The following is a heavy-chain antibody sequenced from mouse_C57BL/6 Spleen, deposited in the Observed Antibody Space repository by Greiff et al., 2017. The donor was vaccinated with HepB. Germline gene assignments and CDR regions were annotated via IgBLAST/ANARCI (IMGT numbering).Heavy chain of an antibody. CDR3: AREDRAWFAY. J-gene: IGHJ3*01. CDR1: GYSITGGYY. D-gene: IGHD3-3*01. V-gene: IGHV3-6*01. Sequence: ESGPGLVKPSQSLSLTCSVTGYSITGGYYWNWIRQFPGNKLEWMGYISYDGSNNYNPSLKNRISITRDTSKNQFFLKLNSVTTEDTATYDCAREDRAWFAYWGQGTLVTVSA. CDR2: ISYDGSN.